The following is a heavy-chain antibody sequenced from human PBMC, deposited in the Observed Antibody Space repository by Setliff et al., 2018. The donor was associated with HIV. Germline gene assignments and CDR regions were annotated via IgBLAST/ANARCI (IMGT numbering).Heavy chain of an antibody. CDR3: AGMYFSLPYIDV. CDR2: VNYGEAI. J-gene: IGHJ6*03. Sequence: SETLSLTCTVYGGSFSGYYWTWIRQSPGKGLEWLGEVNYGEAINYNPALKSRVTVSVDTSKKRFSLNMTSVTAADTGVYFCAGMYFSLPYIDVWDEGTTVTVSS. V-gene: IGHV4-34*01. D-gene: IGHD2-8*01. CDR1: GGSFSGYY.